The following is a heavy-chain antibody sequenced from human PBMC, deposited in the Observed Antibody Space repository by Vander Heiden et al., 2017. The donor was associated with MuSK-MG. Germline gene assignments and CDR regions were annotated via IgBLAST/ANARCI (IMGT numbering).Heavy chain of an antibody. CDR3: ARGRIGYGSGGSCYGLAY. J-gene: IGHJ4*02. D-gene: IGHD2-15*01. CDR1: GGSFSGYY. V-gene: IGHV4-34*01. CDR2: INHSGST. Sequence: QVQLQQWGAGLLKPSETLSLTCAVYGGSFSGYYWSWIRQPPGKGLEWIGEINHSGSTNYNPSLKSRVTIPVDTSKNQFSLKLSSVTAADTAVYDCARGRIGYGSGGSCYGLAYWGQGTLVTVSS.